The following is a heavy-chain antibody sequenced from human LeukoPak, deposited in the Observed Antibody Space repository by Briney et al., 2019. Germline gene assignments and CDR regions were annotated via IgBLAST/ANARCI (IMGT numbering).Heavy chain of an antibody. CDR1: GYTFTVYY. CDR3: ARGDHYDILTGYQTPSHLSDY. J-gene: IGHJ4*02. CDR2: INPNRGGT. D-gene: IGHD3-9*01. V-gene: IGHV1-2*02. Sequence: ASVTVPCKASGYTFTVYYMDWVRQAPGQGLEWMGWINPNRGGTDYAQKFPVTVTITRYTSISTAYMLRSDDTAVYYCARGDHYDILTGYQTPSHLSDYWGQGPLVTVSS.